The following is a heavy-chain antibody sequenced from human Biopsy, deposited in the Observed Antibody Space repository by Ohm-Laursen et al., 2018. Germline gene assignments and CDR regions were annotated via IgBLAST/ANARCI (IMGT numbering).Heavy chain of an antibody. J-gene: IGHJ1*01. D-gene: IGHD3-9*01. V-gene: IGHV1-69*06. CDR2: NIPILGTG. CDR3: ATKLTGYFHH. CDR1: GGTFSNYG. Sequence: ASVKVSCKAPGGTFSNYGVNWVRQAPGQGLEWLGGNIPILGTGNYAQKFQDRVTVAADTSTSTATMELRSLRPDDTAVYYCATKLTGYFHHWGQGTLVIVSS.